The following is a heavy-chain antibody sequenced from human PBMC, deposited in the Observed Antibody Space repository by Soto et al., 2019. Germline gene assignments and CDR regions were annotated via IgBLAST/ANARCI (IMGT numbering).Heavy chain of an antibody. J-gene: IGHJ4*02. D-gene: IGHD1-1*01. Sequence: QVQLQQWGAGLVKPSETLSLSCAVYGQSFSGHSWAWIRQPPGKGLEWIGEINESGSTYYNPSLKSRVTISTDPSKNQFSLNLSSVSAADTAAYFCARGSGIVALPGELEDVNYDYWGQGTLVNVSS. CDR3: ARGSGIVALPGELEDVNYDY. CDR1: GQSFSGHS. CDR2: INESGST. V-gene: IGHV4-34*01.